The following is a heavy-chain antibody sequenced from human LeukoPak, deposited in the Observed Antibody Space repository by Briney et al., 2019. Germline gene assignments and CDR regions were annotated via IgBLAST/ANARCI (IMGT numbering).Heavy chain of an antibody. CDR3: ARGTLYSGWSYYFDY. J-gene: IGHJ4*02. CDR1: GGSISSSSYY. Sequence: SETLSLTCTVSGGSISSSSYYWGWIRQPPGKGLEWIGSIYYSGGTYYNPSLKSRVTISVDTSKNQFSLRLSSVTAADSAMYYCARGTLYSGWSYYFDYWGQGSQVTVSS. CDR2: IYYSGGT. D-gene: IGHD6-19*01. V-gene: IGHV4-39*07.